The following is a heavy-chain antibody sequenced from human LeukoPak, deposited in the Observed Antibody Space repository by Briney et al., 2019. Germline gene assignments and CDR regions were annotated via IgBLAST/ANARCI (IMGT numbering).Heavy chain of an antibody. CDR1: GFTFSSYE. CDR3: ARLSRDGYAFDY. Sequence: PGGSLRLSCAASGFTFSSYETNWVRQAPGKGLEWVSYISSSGSTIYYADSVKGRFTISRDNAKNPLYLQMNSLRAEDTAVYYCARLSRDGYAFDYWGQGTLVTVSS. V-gene: IGHV3-48*03. CDR2: ISSSGSTI. J-gene: IGHJ4*02. D-gene: IGHD5-24*01.